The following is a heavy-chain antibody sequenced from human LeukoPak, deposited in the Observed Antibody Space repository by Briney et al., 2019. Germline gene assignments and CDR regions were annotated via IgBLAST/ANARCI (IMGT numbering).Heavy chain of an antibody. Sequence: GRSLRLSCAASGFTFDDYAMHWVRQAPGKGLEWVSGISWNSGSIGYADSVKGRFTISRDNAKNSLYLQMNSLRAEDTALYCCAKSPVGATIYWYFDLWGRGTLVTVSS. CDR3: AKSPVGATIYWYFDL. D-gene: IGHD1-26*01. CDR1: GFTFDDYA. CDR2: ISWNSGSI. J-gene: IGHJ2*01. V-gene: IGHV3-9*01.